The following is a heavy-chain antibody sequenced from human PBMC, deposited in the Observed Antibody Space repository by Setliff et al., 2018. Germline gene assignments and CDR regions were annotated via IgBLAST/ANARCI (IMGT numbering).Heavy chain of an antibody. V-gene: IGHV7-4-1*01. CDR3: ARDLPTEYETIRDTFDV. CDR1: GYTISSYP. J-gene: IGHJ3*01. CDR2: INTKTATP. D-gene: IGHD2-21*01. Sequence: ASMKVSCKVSGYTISSYPLNWVRQAPGQGLEWMGWINTKTATPSYAQGFTGRFVFSLDTSASTAHLQIDSLTSEDTAVYYCARDLPTEYETIRDTFDVWGQGTKVTVSS.